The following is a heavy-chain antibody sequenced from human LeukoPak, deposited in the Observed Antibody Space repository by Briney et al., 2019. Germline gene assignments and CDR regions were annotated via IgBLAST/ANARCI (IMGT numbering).Heavy chain of an antibody. Sequence: NPGGSLRLSCAASGFTFSSYSMNWVRQAPGKGLEWVSSISSSSSYIYYADSVKGRFSISRDNAKNSLYLQMNSLRAEDTAVYYCAKDYVLLWFGELYSLDYWGQGALVTVSS. V-gene: IGHV3-21*01. CDR2: ISSSSSYI. CDR3: AKDYVLLWFGELYSLDY. CDR1: GFTFSSYS. D-gene: IGHD3-10*01. J-gene: IGHJ4*02.